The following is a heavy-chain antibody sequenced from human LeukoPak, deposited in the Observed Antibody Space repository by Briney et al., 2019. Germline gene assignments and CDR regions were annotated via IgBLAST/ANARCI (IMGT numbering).Heavy chain of an antibody. Sequence: PGGSLRLSCVASGFSFSDHYMDWVRQAPGKGLKWVARIRDKPNRYTTEYAASVKGRYTISRDDSKTSLYLQMNSLRTEDTAVYYCTRGAGSARPQYYHGLDVWGQGTTVTVSS. J-gene: IGHJ6*02. CDR3: TRGAGSARPQYYHGLDV. D-gene: IGHD2-15*01. CDR1: GFSFSDHY. CDR2: IRDKPNRYTT. V-gene: IGHV3-72*01.